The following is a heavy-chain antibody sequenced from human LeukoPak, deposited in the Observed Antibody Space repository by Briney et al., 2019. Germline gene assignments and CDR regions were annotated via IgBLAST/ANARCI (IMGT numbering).Heavy chain of an antibody. CDR3: TKNLFTSSDY. J-gene: IGHJ4*02. V-gene: IGHV3-74*03. Sequence: GGSLTLFCAASGFTFSNSWMEWVRQAPGKGLVWVSRINRDGSGTTYADSVKGRFTISRDNAKNTLYLQMNSLRAEDTAVYYCTKNLFTSSDYWGQGTLVTVSS. CDR1: GFTFSNSW. CDR2: INRDGSGT. D-gene: IGHD2-2*01.